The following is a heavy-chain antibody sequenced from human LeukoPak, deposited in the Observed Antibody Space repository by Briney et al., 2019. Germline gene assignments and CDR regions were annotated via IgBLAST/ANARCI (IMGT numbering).Heavy chain of an antibody. CDR1: GFTFNDYC. Sequence: GGSLRLSCAASGFTFNDYCMNWIRQAPGKGLEWVSYISSSGSTIYYADSVKGRFTISRDSAKNSLSLQMNSLRVEDTAVYYCAAVHQYNWNYPDYWGQGTLATVSS. J-gene: IGHJ4*02. CDR2: ISSSGSTI. D-gene: IGHD1-20*01. V-gene: IGHV3-11*04. CDR3: AAVHQYNWNYPDY.